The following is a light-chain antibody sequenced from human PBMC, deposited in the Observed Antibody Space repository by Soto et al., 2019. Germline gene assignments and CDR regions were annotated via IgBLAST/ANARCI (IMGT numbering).Light chain of an antibody. CDR3: SSYTGSSTYVV. V-gene: IGLV2-14*01. Sequence: QSALTQPASVSGSPGQSITISCTGTSSDVDGYNYVSWYQQHPGKAPKLMIYDVNNRPSGVSNRFSGSKSGNTASLTISGLQAEDEAGYYCSSYTGSSTYVVFGGGTKLTVL. CDR1: SSDVDGYNY. CDR2: DVN. J-gene: IGLJ2*01.